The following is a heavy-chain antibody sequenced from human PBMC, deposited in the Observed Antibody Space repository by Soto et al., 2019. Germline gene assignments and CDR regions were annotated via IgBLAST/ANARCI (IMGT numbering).Heavy chain of an antibody. CDR2: MYSLGNT. V-gene: IGHV4-39*01. Sequence: QLRLQESGPGLVKPSETLSLTCTVSGGSISSTSYYWGWIRQPPGKGLEWIGSMYSLGNTYYNPSLKSRVTVSVDTSKNYFSLKLTSVTAADAAVYYCARQPYDSRGYYYGTWGQGTLVTVSS. CDR1: GGSISSTSYY. D-gene: IGHD3-22*01. J-gene: IGHJ5*02. CDR3: ARQPYDSRGYYYGT.